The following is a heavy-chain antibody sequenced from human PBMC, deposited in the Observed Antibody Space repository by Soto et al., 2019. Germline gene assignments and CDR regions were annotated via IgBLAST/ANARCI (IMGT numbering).Heavy chain of an antibody. CDR3: AKESRFLEWSHWGMDV. J-gene: IGHJ6*02. CDR2: ISGSGGST. V-gene: IGHV3-23*01. CDR1: GFTFWSYA. Sequence: GGALRLSCAASGFTFWSYAMSWVRQAPGEGLEWVSAISGSGGSTYYADSVKGRFTISRDNSKNTLYLQMNSLRAEDTAVYYCAKESRFLEWSHWGMDVWGQGTTVTVSS. D-gene: IGHD3-3*01.